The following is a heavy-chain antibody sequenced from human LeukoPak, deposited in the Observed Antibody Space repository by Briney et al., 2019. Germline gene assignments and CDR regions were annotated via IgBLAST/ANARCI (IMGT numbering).Heavy chain of an antibody. Sequence: SETLSLTCTVSGGSIGTYYWSWIRQPPGKGLEWIGYIYYSGSTNYNPSLKSRVTISIDTSKNRFSLKLSSVTAVDTAVYYCATWRYCSGGSCYGNYYMDVWGKGTTVTVSS. D-gene: IGHD2-15*01. J-gene: IGHJ6*03. V-gene: IGHV4-59*01. CDR1: GGSIGTYY. CDR3: ATWRYCSGGSCYGNYYMDV. CDR2: IYYSGST.